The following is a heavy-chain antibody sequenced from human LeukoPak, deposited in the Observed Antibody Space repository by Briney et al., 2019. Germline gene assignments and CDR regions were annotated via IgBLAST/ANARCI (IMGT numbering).Heavy chain of an antibody. CDR2: ISPSGDIT. D-gene: IGHD3-10*01. CDR1: GFTFSNHG. V-gene: IGHV3-23*01. J-gene: IGHJ4*02. CDR3: AKDDAWLQFGE. Sequence: GGTLRLSCAASGFTFSNHGMNWVRQAPGKGLEWVSGISPSGDITYYADSVKGRFTISRDNSKNTLYLEVISLTAEDTAVYYCAKDDAWLQFGEWSQGTLATVSS.